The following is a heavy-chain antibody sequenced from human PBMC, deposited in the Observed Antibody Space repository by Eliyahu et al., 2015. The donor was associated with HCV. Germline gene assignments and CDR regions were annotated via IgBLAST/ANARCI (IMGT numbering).Heavy chain of an antibody. CDR1: GXTFSSYS. CDR2: IIPIFRTP. J-gene: IGHJ4*02. Sequence: QVQLVQSGAEVKKPGSSVKVSCKTSGXTFSSYSIDWVRQAPGQGLEWMGGIIPIFRTPNYAQKFQDRVTITADESTSTAYMELSSLRSEDTALYYCARGPETRSAYYYNYWGQGTLVTVSS. V-gene: IGHV1-69*01. D-gene: IGHD3-22*01. CDR3: ARGPETRSAYYYNY.